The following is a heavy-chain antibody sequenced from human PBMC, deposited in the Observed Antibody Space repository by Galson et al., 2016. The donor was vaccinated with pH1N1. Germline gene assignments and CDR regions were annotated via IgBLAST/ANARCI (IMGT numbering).Heavy chain of an antibody. V-gene: IGHV3-48*04. D-gene: IGHD1-14*01. CDR1: GFTFTTYS. Sequence: SLRLSCAASGFTFTTYSMSWVRQAPGKGLEWVSYINDRGNIMYYADSVKGRFTISRDNAKNSLYLQMNSLRAEDTAIYYRARDQAFSVPHRPDFWGQGSLVTVSS. CDR3: ARDQAFSVPHRPDF. J-gene: IGHJ4*02. CDR2: INDRGNIM.